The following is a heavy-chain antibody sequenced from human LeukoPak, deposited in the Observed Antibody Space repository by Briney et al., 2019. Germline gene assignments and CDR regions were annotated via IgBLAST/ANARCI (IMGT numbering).Heavy chain of an antibody. CDR2: ISWNSGSI. Sequence: PGRSLRLSCAASGFTFDDYAMHWVRQAPGKGLEWVSGISWNSGSIGYADSVKGRFTISRDNAKNSLYLQMNSLRAEDTALYYCAKGTRGSGRGAFDIWGQGTMVTVSS. V-gene: IGHV3-9*01. J-gene: IGHJ3*02. D-gene: IGHD3-16*01. CDR1: GFTFDDYA. CDR3: AKGTRGSGRGAFDI.